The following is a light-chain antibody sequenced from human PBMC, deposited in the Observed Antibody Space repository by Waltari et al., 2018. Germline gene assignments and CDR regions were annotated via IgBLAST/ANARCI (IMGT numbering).Light chain of an antibody. CDR1: SEHSSNI. Sequence: QLVLTQSPSASASLGASVKLTCTLDSEHSSNIIAWLQQQPEKGPRYLMKVNSDGSQTKGDEIPDRCSGSSSGAERYLIISSLQSEDEAVYYCETGGHGSWVFGGGTKLTVL. CDR2: VNSDGSQ. J-gene: IGLJ3*02. V-gene: IGLV4-69*01. CDR3: ETGGHGSWV.